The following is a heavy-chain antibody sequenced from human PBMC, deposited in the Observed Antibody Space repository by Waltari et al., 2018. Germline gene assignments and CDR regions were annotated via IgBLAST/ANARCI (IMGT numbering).Heavy chain of an antibody. CDR2: IYYSGST. CDR3: ARDDFSNYGHFDY. J-gene: IGHJ4*02. Sequence: QLQLQESGPGLVKPSETLSLTCTVSGGSISSSSYYWGWIRQPPGKGLEWIGSIYYSGSTYYNPSLKSRVTISVDTSKNQFSLKLTSVTAADTAVYYCARDDFSNYGHFDYWGQGTLVTVSS. V-gene: IGHV4-39*07. CDR1: GGSISSSSYY. D-gene: IGHD4-4*01.